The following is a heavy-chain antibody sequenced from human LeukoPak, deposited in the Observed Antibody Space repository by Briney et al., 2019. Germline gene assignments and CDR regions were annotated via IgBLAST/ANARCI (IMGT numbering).Heavy chain of an antibody. CDR3: AKAMIAAAGRDY. V-gene: IGHV3-23*01. J-gene: IGHJ4*02. CDR1: GVTFSSYA. Sequence: GGSLRLSCAVSGVTFSSYAMSWVRQAPGQGLEWVSVISGGGDTIYYADSVKGRFTISRDNSKNTLYLQMNSLRAEDTAVYYCAKAMIAAAGRDYWGQGTLVTVSS. CDR2: ISGGGDTI. D-gene: IGHD6-13*01.